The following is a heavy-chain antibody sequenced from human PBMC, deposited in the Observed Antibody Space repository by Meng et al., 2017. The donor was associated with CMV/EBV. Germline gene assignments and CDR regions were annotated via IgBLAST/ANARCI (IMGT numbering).Heavy chain of an antibody. CDR2: ISAYNGNT. V-gene: IGHV1-18*01. D-gene: IGHD6-13*01. Sequence: ASVKVSCKASGYTFTSYGISWVRQAPGQGLEWMGWISAYNGNTNYAQKFQERVTITRDMSTSTAYMELSSLRSEDTAVYYCAAGGAKSSSWHYWGQGTLVTVSS. J-gene: IGHJ4*02. CDR1: GYTFTSYG. CDR3: AAGGAKSSSWHY.